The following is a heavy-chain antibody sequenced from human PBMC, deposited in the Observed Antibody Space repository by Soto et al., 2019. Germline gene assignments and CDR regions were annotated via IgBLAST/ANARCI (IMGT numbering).Heavy chain of an antibody. CDR3: ARKPIYHFFAGYYSVDY. V-gene: IGHV4-34*01. Sequence: QVQLRQWGAGLLKPSETLSLTGTVCGGAFSDYYWTWIRQPPGKGLEWIGEINHSGTTSYNPSLKSPLTISVDTSNNQFSLKLSSVTAADTAVYYCARKPIYHFFAGYYSVDYWGQGTLVTVSS. CDR1: GGAFSDYY. D-gene: IGHD3-9*01. CDR2: INHSGTT. J-gene: IGHJ4*02.